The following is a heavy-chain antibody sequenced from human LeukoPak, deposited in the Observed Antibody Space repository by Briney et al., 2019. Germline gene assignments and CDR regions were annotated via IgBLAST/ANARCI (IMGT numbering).Heavy chain of an antibody. Sequence: SETLSLTCTVSGGSISSYYWSWIRQPPGKGLEWIGYIYYSGSTNYNPSLKSRVTISVDTSKNQFSLKLSSVTAADTAVYYCARRLWFGELIYFDYWGQGTLVTVSS. D-gene: IGHD3-10*01. CDR1: GGSISSYY. J-gene: IGHJ4*02. CDR2: IYYSGST. V-gene: IGHV4-59*08. CDR3: ARRLWFGELIYFDY.